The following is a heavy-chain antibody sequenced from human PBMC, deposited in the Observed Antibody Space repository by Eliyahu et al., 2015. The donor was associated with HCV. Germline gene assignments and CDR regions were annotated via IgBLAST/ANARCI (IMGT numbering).Heavy chain of an antibody. CDR2: MYSGGTT. D-gene: IGHD3-16*01. V-gene: IGHV3-66*02. Sequence: ELVESGGGLVQPGGSLRLSCRASGLSVTANFMNLGRPGPGKGLGWVAVMYSGGTTAYAESVKGRFSMSRDTSTNTLYLHMDSLRSDDSAFYYCARWGASATWRWFDTWGPGTLVTVSS. CDR3: ARWGASATWRWFDT. J-gene: IGHJ5*02. CDR1: GLSVTANF.